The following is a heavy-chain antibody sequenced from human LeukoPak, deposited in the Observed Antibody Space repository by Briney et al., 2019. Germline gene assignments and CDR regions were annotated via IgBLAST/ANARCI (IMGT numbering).Heavy chain of an antibody. V-gene: IGHV3-74*01. CDR1: RFAFSNYW. J-gene: IGHJ3*02. CDR3: ARGGDCGGTTCYDDGFDI. D-gene: IGHD2-2*01. Sequence: GGSLRLSCVASRFAFSNYWMHWVRQAPGKGLVWVSRINSGGSRTNYADSVKGRFAISRDNAENTMYLQMNSLRVEDTAVYYCARGGDCGGTTCYDDGFDIWGQGTMVTVSS. CDR2: INSGGSRT.